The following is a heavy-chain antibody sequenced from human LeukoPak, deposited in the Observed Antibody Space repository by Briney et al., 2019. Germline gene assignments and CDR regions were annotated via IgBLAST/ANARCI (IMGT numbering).Heavy chain of an antibody. CDR2: IYTSGST. CDR3: ARYFGRWDFDY. D-gene: IGHD3-9*01. V-gene: IGHV4-61*02. CDR1: GGSISSGSYY. Sequence: PSETLSLTCTVSGGSISSGSYYWSWIRQPAGKGLEWIGRIYTSGSTNYNPSLKSRVTITVDTSKNQFSLKLSSVTAADTAVYSCARYFGRWDFDYWGQGTLVTVSS. J-gene: IGHJ4*02.